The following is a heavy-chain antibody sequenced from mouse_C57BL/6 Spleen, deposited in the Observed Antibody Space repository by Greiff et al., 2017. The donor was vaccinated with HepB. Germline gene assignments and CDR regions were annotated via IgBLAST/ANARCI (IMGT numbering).Heavy chain of an antibody. CDR2: IDPANGNT. CDR3: ARSYYYGSSYDWYFDV. D-gene: IGHD1-1*01. V-gene: IGHV14-3*01. J-gene: IGHJ1*03. CDR1: GFNIKNTY. Sequence: VQLKQSVAELVRPGASVKLSCTASGFNIKNTYMHWVKQRPEQGLEWIGRIDPANGNTKYAPKFQGKATITADTSSNTAYLQLSSLTSEDTAIYYCARSYYYGSSYDWYFDVWGTGTTVTVSS.